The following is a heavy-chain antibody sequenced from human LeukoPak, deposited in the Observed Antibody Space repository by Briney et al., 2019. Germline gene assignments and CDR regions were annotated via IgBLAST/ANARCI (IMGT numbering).Heavy chain of an antibody. CDR3: ARGYDSSGYYLGY. CDR2: IYYSGST. J-gene: IGHJ4*02. CDR1: GGSISSGGYY. Sequence: PSETLSLTCTVSGGSISSGGYYWSWIRQHPGKGLEWIGYIYYSGSTYYNPSLKSRVTISVDTSKNQFSLKLSSVTAADTAVYYCARGYDSSGYYLGYWGQGTLVTVSP. V-gene: IGHV4-31*03. D-gene: IGHD3-22*01.